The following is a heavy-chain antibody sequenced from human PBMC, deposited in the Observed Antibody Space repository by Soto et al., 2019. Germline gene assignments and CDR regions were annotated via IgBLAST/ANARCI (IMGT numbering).Heavy chain of an antibody. CDR2: ISYDGSNK. CDR1: GFTFSSYA. V-gene: IGHV3-30-3*01. Sequence: QVQLVESGGGVVQPVRSLRLSCAASGFTFSSYAMHWVRQAPGKGLEWVAVISYDGSNKYYADSVKGRFTISRDNSKNTLYLQMNSLRAEDTAVYYCARDTGDFDWLPDYWGQGTLVTVSS. CDR3: ARDTGDFDWLPDY. D-gene: IGHD3-9*01. J-gene: IGHJ4*02.